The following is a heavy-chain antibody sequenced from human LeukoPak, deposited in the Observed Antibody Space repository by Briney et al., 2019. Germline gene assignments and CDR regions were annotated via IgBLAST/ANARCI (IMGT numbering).Heavy chain of an antibody. CDR1: GFIFSDHY. V-gene: IGHV3-30-3*01. CDR2: ISYDGSDK. Sequence: GGSLRLSCTASGFIFSDHYMNWVRQAPGKGLEWVAVISYDGSDKYYADSVKGRFTISRDNTKNTLYLQMNSLRVEDTAVYYCARGDYFDYWGQGTLVTVPS. CDR3: ARGDYFDY. J-gene: IGHJ4*02.